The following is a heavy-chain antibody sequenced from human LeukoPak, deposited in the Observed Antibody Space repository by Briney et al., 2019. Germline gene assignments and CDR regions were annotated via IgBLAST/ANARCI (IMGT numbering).Heavy chain of an antibody. CDR3: AKAYYYDTRGAFDI. CDR1: GFTFSTFA. J-gene: IGHJ3*02. CDR2: ISWNSGSI. D-gene: IGHD3-22*01. V-gene: IGHV3-9*01. Sequence: GGSLRLSCAASGFTFSTFAMHWVRQAPGKGLEGVSGISWNSGSIGYADSVKGRFTISRDNAKNSLYLQMNSLRAEDTALYYCAKAYYYDTRGAFDIWGQGTMVTVSS.